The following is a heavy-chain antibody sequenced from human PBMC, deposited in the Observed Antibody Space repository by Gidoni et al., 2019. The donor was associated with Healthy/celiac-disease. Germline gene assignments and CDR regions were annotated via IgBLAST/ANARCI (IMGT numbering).Heavy chain of an antibody. Sequence: EVQLVESGGGLVQPGGSLRLSCAASGFTFSSYWMSWVRQAPGKGLEWVANIKQDGSEKYYVDSVKGRFTISRDNAKNSLYLQMNSLRAEDTAVYYCARVLVVVTATTDAFDIWGQGTMVTVSS. CDR2: IKQDGSEK. J-gene: IGHJ3*02. V-gene: IGHV3-7*01. CDR1: GFTFSSYW. D-gene: IGHD2-21*02. CDR3: ARVLVVVTATTDAFDI.